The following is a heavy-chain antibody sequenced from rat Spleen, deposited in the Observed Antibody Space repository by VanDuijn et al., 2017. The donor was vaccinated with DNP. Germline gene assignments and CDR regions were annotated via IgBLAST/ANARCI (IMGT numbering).Heavy chain of an antibody. CDR2: IAYAGFTT. CDR3: VKSDGGILDY. V-gene: IGHV5-7*01. J-gene: IGHJ2*01. D-gene: IGHD1-12*02. CDR1: GFSLTSNS. Sequence: VYLKESGPGLVQPSQTLSLTCTVSGFSLTSNSVHWVRQTPETGLEWVATIAYAGFTTYYRDSVKGRFTMSRDNAKSTLYLQMDSLRSEDIATYYCVKSDGGILDYWGQGVMVTVSS.